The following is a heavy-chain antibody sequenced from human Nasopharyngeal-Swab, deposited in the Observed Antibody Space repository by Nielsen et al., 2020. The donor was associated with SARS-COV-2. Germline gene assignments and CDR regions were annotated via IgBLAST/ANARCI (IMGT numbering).Heavy chain of an antibody. CDR3: ARDQMAGIVGAPTPFDY. CDR1: GFSFSSYE. D-gene: IGHD1-26*01. V-gene: IGHV3-48*03. Sequence: GEFLKISCADSGFSFSSYEMNWVRQDPGKGLEWVSYISSSGSTIYYADSVKGRFTISRDNAKNSLYLQMNSLRAEDTAVYYCARDQMAGIVGAPTPFDYWGQGTLVTVSS. J-gene: IGHJ4*02. CDR2: ISSSGSTI.